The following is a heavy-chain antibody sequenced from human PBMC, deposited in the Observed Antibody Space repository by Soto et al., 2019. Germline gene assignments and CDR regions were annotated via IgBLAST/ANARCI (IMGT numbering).Heavy chain of an antibody. J-gene: IGHJ4*02. CDR3: ARAPGSPSYFDN. CDR1: GGSFSGYH. Sequence: SETPSLTRAVYGGSFSGYHLGLIRPSPGEGLEWIAENNHAGSTNYNPSLMSRVTFSVDTSKDQFSLNLTSVPAADPAVYYCARAPGSPSYFDNWGKGTLVTVSS. CDR2: NNHAGST. V-gene: IGHV4-34*01.